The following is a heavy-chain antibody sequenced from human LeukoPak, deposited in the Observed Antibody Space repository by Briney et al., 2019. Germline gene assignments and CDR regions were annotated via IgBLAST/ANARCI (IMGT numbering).Heavy chain of an antibody. D-gene: IGHD6-6*01. CDR1: GGSISSSSYY. CDR3: ARDSSSSGQDY. V-gene: IGHV4-39*07. Sequence: SETLSLTCTVSGGSISSSSYYWGWIRQPPGKGLEWIGCIYYSGSTYYNPSLKSRVTISVDTSKNQFSLKLSSVTAADTAVYYCARDSSSSGQDYWGQGTLVTVSS. CDR2: IYYSGST. J-gene: IGHJ4*02.